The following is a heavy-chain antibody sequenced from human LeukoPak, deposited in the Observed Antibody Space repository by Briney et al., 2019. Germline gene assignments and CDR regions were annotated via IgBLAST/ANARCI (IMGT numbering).Heavy chain of an antibody. CDR2: IIPIFGTA. J-gene: IGHJ4*02. CDR3: AGVTLGGNCSSTSCPPNY. V-gene: IGHV1-69*13. CDR1: GGTFSSYA. D-gene: IGHD2-2*01. Sequence: ASVKVSCKASGGTFSSYAISWVRQAPGQGLEWMGGIIPIFGTANYAQKFQGRVTITADESTSTAYMELSSLRSEDTAVYYCAGVTLGGNCSSTSCPPNYWGQGTLVTVSS.